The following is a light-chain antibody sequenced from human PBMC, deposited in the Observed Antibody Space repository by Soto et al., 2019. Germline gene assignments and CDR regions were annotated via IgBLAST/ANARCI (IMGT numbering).Light chain of an antibody. V-gene: IGKV1-5*03. CDR2: KAS. CDR3: QQYDTYWT. J-gene: IGKJ1*01. Sequence: IQMTQSPSTLSASVGDRVIITCLASQGIGSWLAWYQQKPGKAPKLLIYKASTLESGVPSRFSGSGSGTDFTLTIRSLQPDDFATYYCQQYDTYWTFGQGTKVEIK. CDR1: QGIGSW.